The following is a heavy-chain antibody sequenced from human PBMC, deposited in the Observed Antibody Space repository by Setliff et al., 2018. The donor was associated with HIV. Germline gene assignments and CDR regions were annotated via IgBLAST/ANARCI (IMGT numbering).Heavy chain of an antibody. Sequence: PSETLSLTCTVSGGSISSYYWSWIRQPPGKGLEWIGYIYYSGSTNYNPSLKSRVTISVDTSKNQFSLKLSAVTAADTAVYYCASYYRVSGWYQEASWFFDLWGRGTLVTVSS. CDR1: GGSISSYY. CDR3: ASYYRVSGWYQEASWFFDL. J-gene: IGHJ2*01. CDR2: IYYSGST. V-gene: IGHV4-59*01. D-gene: IGHD6-19*01.